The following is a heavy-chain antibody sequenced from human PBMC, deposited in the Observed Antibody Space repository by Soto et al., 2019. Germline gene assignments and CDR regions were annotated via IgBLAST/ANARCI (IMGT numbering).Heavy chain of an antibody. D-gene: IGHD1-26*01. J-gene: IGHJ3*01. CDR3: ARDTVGDEGDFFDV. V-gene: IGHV3-7*01. CDR1: GFTFSNYW. CDR2: INEDGSMK. Sequence: EVQLVESGGGLVQPGESLRLSCVASGFTFSNYWMTWVRQAPGKGLEWVANINEDGSMKLYVDSVKGRFTISRDNPKNSLYLQMNNLRVEDTAFYYCARDTVGDEGDFFDVWGQGTMVTVSS.